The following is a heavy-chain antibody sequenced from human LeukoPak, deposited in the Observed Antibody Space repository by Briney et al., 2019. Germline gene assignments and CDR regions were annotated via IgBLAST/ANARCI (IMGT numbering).Heavy chain of an antibody. Sequence: GGTLRLSCPAYGFTFSSYSMNWVRQAPGKGLEWVSSISSSSSYIYYADSVKGRFSISRDNAKNSLYLQMNSLRAEDTAVYYCARARAVAGSPKYWGQGTLVTVSS. CDR1: GFTFSSYS. V-gene: IGHV3-21*01. J-gene: IGHJ4*02. CDR3: ARARAVAGSPKY. CDR2: ISSSSSYI. D-gene: IGHD6-19*01.